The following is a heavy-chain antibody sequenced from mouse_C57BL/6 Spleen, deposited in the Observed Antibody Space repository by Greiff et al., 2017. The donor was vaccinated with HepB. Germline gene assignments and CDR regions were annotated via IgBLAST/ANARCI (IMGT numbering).Heavy chain of an antibody. CDR3: ARGVYYGSSYRYFDV. CDR1: GYAFTNYL. D-gene: IGHD1-1*01. V-gene: IGHV1-54*01. J-gene: IGHJ1*03. CDR2: INPGSGGT. Sequence: QVQLQQSGAELVRPGTSVKVSCKASGYAFTNYLIEWVKQRPGQGLEWIGVINPGSGGTNYNEKFKGKATLTADKSSSTAYMQLSSLTSEDSAVYFCARGVYYGSSYRYFDVWGTGTTVTVSS.